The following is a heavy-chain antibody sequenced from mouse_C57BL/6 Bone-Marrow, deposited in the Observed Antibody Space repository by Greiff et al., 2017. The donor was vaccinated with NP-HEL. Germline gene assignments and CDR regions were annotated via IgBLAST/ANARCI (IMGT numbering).Heavy chain of an antibody. CDR3: AGEFYYYGSSGY. CDR1: GYTFTSYW. Sequence: QVQLQQPGAELVKPGASVKMSCKASGYTFTSYWITWVKQRPGQGLEWIGDIYPGSGSTNYNEKFKSKATLTVDTSSSTAYMQLSSLTSDDSAVYYCAGEFYYYGSSGYWGQGTTLTVSS. CDR2: IYPGSGST. J-gene: IGHJ2*01. V-gene: IGHV1-55*01. D-gene: IGHD1-1*01.